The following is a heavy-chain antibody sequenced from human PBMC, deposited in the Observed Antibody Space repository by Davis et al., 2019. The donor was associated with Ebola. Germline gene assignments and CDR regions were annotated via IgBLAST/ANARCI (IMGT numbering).Heavy chain of an antibody. CDR2: ISGSGGST. CDR3: AKSTRIVGDWDFDY. Sequence: GGSLRLSCAASGFTFSNYAMSWVRQAPGKGLEWVSSISGSGGSTYYADSVKGRFTISRDNSKNTLYLQMNSLRADDTAVYYCAKSTRIVGDWDFDYWGQGTLVTVSS. CDR1: GFTFSNYA. V-gene: IGHV3-23*01. J-gene: IGHJ4*02. D-gene: IGHD3-22*01.